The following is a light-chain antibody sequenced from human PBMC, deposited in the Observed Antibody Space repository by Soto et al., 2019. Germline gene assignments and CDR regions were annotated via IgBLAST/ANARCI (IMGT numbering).Light chain of an antibody. V-gene: IGKV1-39*01. Sequence: DIQMTQSPSSLFASVGDRVTVTCRASQTINNFLNLYHQKPGKAPKLLIYGASSLQSGVPSRFSRGGSGTTFTRTISSVQPEDFGIYYCQQSHSWTRTFGQGTTV. CDR1: QTINNF. CDR2: GAS. CDR3: QQSHSWTRT. J-gene: IGKJ1*01.